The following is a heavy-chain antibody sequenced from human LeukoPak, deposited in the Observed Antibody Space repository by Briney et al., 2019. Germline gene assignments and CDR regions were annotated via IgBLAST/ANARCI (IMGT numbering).Heavy chain of an antibody. CDR2: ISSRSNYA. V-gene: IGHV3-21*01. Sequence: GGSLRLSCAASGFTFSTYSMNWVRQAPGKGLEWVSSISSRSNYAYYANSVKGRFTISRDNAKNSLYLQMNSLSAEDTAVYYCAREILAPGKTHDYWGQGTLVTVSS. CDR1: GFTFSTYS. CDR3: AREILAPGKTHDY. J-gene: IGHJ4*02.